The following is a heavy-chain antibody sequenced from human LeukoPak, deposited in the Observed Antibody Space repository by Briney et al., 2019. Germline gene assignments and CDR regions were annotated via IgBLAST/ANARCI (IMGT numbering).Heavy chain of an antibody. D-gene: IGHD4-17*01. CDR2: IYYSGST. Sequence: SETLSLTCTVSGGSISSYYWSWIRQPPGKGLEWIGYIYYSGSTNYNPSLKSRVTISVDTSKNQFSLKLSSVTAADTAVYYCARHPMTTAVHFDYSGQGTLVTVSS. J-gene: IGHJ4*02. V-gene: IGHV4-59*08. CDR1: GGSISSYY. CDR3: ARHPMTTAVHFDY.